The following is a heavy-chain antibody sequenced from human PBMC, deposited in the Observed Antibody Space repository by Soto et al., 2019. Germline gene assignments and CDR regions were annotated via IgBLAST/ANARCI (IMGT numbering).Heavy chain of an antibody. CDR1: GDTFTSYG. V-gene: IGHV1-18*01. CDR3: ARDDGDTVAPGY. D-gene: IGHD5-12*01. CDR2: ISAYNGNT. Sequence: ASVKVSCKASGDTFTSYGISWVRQDPGQGLEWMGWISAYNGNTNYAQKLQGRVTMTTDTSTSTAYMELRSLRSDDTAVYYCARDDGDTVAPGYWGQGTLVTVSS. J-gene: IGHJ4*02.